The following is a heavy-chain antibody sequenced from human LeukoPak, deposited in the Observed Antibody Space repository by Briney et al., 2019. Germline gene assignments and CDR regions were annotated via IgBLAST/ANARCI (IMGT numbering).Heavy chain of an antibody. CDR2: ISAYNGNT. CDR1: GYTFTSYG. J-gene: IGHJ4*02. V-gene: IGHV1-18*01. D-gene: IGHD3-22*01. CDR3: ARGKYYYDNSGYYYPFDY. Sequence: ASAKVSCKASGYTFTSYGISWVRQAPGQGLEWMGWISAYNGNTNYAQKLQGRVTMTTDTSTSTAYMELRSLRSDDTAVYYCARGKYYYDNSGYYYPFDYWGLGTLITVSS.